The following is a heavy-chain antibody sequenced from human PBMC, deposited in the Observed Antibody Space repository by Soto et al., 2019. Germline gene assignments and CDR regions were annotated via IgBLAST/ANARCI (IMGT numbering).Heavy chain of an antibody. V-gene: IGHV4-34*01. CDR3: ARDKITGRFDY. D-gene: IGHD2-8*02. CDR1: GGSFSGYY. CDR2: INHGGST. J-gene: IGHJ4*02. Sequence: SETLSLTCAVYGGSFSGYYWTWIRQPPGTGLEWIGEINHGGSTNYNPSLKSRVTISVDTSKNQFSLKLTSVTAADTAVYYCARDKITGRFDYRGQGTPVTVSS.